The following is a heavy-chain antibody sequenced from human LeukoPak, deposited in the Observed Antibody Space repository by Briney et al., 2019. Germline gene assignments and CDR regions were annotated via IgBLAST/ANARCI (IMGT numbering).Heavy chain of an antibody. J-gene: IGHJ4*02. V-gene: IGHV1-18*01. Sequence: ASVKVSCNASGDTFTSDGISWVRQAPGQGLEWMGWISAYNGNTNYVQKFQGRVTMTTDTSTSTAYMELRSLRSDDTAMYYWARVFVIAGSATGCDNWGQGTLVTVSS. CDR1: GDTFTSDG. CDR3: ARVFVIAGSATGCDN. D-gene: IGHD6-13*01. CDR2: ISAYNGNT.